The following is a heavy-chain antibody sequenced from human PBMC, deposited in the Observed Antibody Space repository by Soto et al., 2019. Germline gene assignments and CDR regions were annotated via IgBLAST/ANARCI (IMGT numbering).Heavy chain of an antibody. V-gene: IGHV3-7*01. CDR2: INEDGSGK. CDR1: GFTFISYW. D-gene: IGHD1-1*01. Sequence: PGGSLRLSCAASGFTFISYWMTWVRQAPGKGLEWVANINEDGSGKYYVDSVRGRFTFSRDNAKNSLYLQMNSLRVEDTAVYYCARDSKLERRHNYYYYGMDVWGQGTTVTVSS. J-gene: IGHJ6*02. CDR3: ARDSKLERRHNYYYYGMDV.